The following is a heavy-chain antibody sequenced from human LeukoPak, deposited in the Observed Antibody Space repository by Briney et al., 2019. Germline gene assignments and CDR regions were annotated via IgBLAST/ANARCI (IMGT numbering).Heavy chain of an antibody. CDR2: IYYSGST. CDR1: GGSIRSYY. Sequence: SETLSLTCTVSGGSIRSYYWSWIRQPPGKGLEWIGYIYYSGSTNYNPSLKSRVTISVDTSKNQFSLKLSSVTAADTAVYYCARRSYRFEFDYWGQGTLVTVSS. D-gene: IGHD5-18*01. V-gene: IGHV4-59*08. CDR3: ARRSYRFEFDY. J-gene: IGHJ4*02.